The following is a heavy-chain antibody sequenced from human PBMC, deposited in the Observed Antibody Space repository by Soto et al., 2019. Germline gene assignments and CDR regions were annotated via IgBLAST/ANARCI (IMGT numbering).Heavy chain of an antibody. D-gene: IGHD4-17*01. CDR2: IYYSGST. V-gene: IGHV4-59*08. Sequence: SETLSLTCTVSGGSISSYYWSWIRQPPGKGLEWIGYIYYSGSTNYNPSLKSRVTISVDTSKNQFSLKLSSVTAADTAVYYCAGPGRQPMTTVTPSYYYMDVWGKGTTVTVSS. J-gene: IGHJ6*03. CDR3: AGPGRQPMTTVTPSYYYMDV. CDR1: GGSISSYY.